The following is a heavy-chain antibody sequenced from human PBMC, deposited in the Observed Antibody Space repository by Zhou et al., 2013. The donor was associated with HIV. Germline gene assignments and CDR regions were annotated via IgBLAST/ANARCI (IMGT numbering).Heavy chain of an antibody. V-gene: IGHV1-2*02. Sequence: QVRLVQSGTVMKKPGSSVRISCEASGYTFINYFIHWVRHVPRKGLEWMGWINPYAGAVNYAWNFQGRVTLTRKSFDTDTGTAYMELSGLTSADTAVYYCMRRGLCDHCDEFTFQHWGQGTLVIVSS. J-gene: IGHJ1*01. CDR2: INPYAGAV. D-gene: IGHD2-21*01. CDR3: MRRGLCDHCDEFTFQH. CDR1: GYTFINYF.